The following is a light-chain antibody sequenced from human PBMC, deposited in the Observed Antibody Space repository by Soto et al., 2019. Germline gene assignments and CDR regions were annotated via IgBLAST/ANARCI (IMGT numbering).Light chain of an antibody. CDR1: SSDVGGYNY. J-gene: IGLJ1*01. CDR2: EVS. Sequence: QSVLTQPASVSGSPGQSIAISCTGTSSDVGGYNYVSWYQQHPGKAPKLMIYEVSNRPSGVSNRFSGSKSGNTASLTISGLQAEDEAEYYCSSYTSSSTTVFGTGTKVTVL. V-gene: IGLV2-14*01. CDR3: SSYTSSSTTV.